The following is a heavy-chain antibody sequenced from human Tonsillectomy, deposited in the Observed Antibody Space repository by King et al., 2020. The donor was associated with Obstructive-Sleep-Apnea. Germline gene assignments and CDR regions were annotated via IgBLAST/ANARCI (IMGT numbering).Heavy chain of an antibody. CDR1: GFTFSSYA. Sequence: VQLVESGGGVVQSGRSLRLSCAASGFTFSSYAMHWVRQAPGKGLDWVAGISTDGRNKYYTDSVKGRFTISRDNSKNTLYVQMNSLRVEDTAVYYCVGVDGGHAGAYQYNYALDVWGQGTTVTVSS. CDR2: ISTDGRNK. D-gene: IGHD2-15*01. CDR3: VGVDGGHAGAYQYNYALDV. J-gene: IGHJ6*02. V-gene: IGHV3-30*04.